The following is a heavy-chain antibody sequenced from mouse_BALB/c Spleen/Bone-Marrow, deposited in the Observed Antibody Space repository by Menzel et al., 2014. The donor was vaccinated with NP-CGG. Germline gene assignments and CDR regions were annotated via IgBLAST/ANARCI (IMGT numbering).Heavy chain of an antibody. CDR3: AYGSSFGFAY. CDR2: IDPYDSET. Sequence: VQLQESGAELVGPGASVKLSCRTSGYTFTGYWMNWVKQRPEQGLEWIGRIDPYDSETHYNQKFKVKAILTVDKSSSTAYMQLSSLTSEDSAAYYCAYGSSFGFAYWGQGTLVTVSA. V-gene: IGHV1-74*01. D-gene: IGHD1-1*01. J-gene: IGHJ3*01. CDR1: GYTFTGYW.